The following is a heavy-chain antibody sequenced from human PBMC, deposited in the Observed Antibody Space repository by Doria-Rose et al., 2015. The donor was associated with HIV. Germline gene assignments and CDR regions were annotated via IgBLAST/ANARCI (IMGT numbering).Heavy chain of an antibody. J-gene: IGHJ4*01. CDR2: TFSDDER. CDR3: ARIKSSRWYHKYYFDF. D-gene: IGHD6-13*01. Sequence: ESGPVLVKPTETLTLTCTVSGVSLSSPGMGVGWIRQPPGKALEWLANTFSDDERSYKTSLKSRLINYRGTSKSQVVLTMTDVDPVDTATYYCARIKSSRWYHKYYFDFWGKEPWSSSPQ. V-gene: IGHV2-26*01. CDR1: GVSLSSPGMG.